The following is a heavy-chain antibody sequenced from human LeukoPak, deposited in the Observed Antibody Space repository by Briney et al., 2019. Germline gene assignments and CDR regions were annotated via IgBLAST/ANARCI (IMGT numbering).Heavy chain of an antibody. CDR2: INQDGSGK. CDR1: GFTFSSYA. J-gene: IGHJ3*02. D-gene: IGHD2-8*02. Sequence: GGSLRLSCAASGFTFSSYAMSWVRQAPGKGLEWVANINQDGSGKYYVDSVKGRFTISRDNAKNSVYLQMNSLRVEDTAVYYCAGAWSRVDGFDIWGQGTMVTVSS. CDR3: AGAWSRVDGFDI. V-gene: IGHV3-7*01.